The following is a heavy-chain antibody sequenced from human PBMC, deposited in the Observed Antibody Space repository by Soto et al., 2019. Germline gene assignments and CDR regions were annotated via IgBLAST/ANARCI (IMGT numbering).Heavy chain of an antibody. Sequence: PSETLSLTCTVSGGSISSGDYYWSWIRQPPGKGLEWIGYIYYSGSTYYNPSLKSRVTISVDTSKNQFSLRLSSVTAADTAVYYCARERPDGCRLDPWGHATLVTVSS. V-gene: IGHV4-30-4*01. CDR3: ARERPDGCRLDP. CDR1: GGSISSGDYY. J-gene: IGHJ5*02. CDR2: IYYSGST. D-gene: IGHD6-19*01.